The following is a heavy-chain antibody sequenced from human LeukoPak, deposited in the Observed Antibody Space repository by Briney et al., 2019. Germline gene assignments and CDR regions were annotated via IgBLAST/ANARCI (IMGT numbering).Heavy chain of an antibody. J-gene: IGHJ6*02. V-gene: IGHV3-30*02. CDR2: IRYDGSNK. CDR3: AKDQVLRYFDWLLTPYYYYGMDV. CDR1: GFTFSSYG. Sequence: GGSVRLSCAASGFTFSSYGMHWVRQAPGKGLEWVAFIRYDGSNKYYADSVKGRFTISRDNSKNTLYLQMNSLRAEDTAVYYCAKDQVLRYFDWLLTPYYYYGMDVWGQGTTVTVSS. D-gene: IGHD3-9*01.